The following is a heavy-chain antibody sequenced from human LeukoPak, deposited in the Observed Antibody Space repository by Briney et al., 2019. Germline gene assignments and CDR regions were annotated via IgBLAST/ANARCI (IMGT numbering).Heavy chain of an antibody. V-gene: IGHV4-59*01. D-gene: IGHD3-10*01. J-gene: IGHJ4*02. Sequence: SETLSLTCTVSGGSISSYYWSWIRQPPGKGLEWIGYIYYSGSTNYNPSLKSRVTISVDTSKNQFSLKLSSVTAADTAVYYCARALSGSTAYYFDYWGQGTLVTVSS. CDR3: ARALSGSTAYYFDY. CDR1: GGSISSYY. CDR2: IYYSGST.